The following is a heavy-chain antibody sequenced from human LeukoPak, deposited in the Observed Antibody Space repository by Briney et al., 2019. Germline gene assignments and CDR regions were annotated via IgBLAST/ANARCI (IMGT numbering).Heavy chain of an antibody. CDR3: ARHRGYSGYKDAFDI. J-gene: IGHJ3*02. CDR1: GYSFTNYW. D-gene: IGHD5-12*01. CDR2: IYPGDSDT. V-gene: IGHV5-51*01. Sequence: GESLKISCEGSGYSFTNYWIGWVRQMPGKGLEWMGIIYPGDSDTRYSPSFQGQVTISADKSISTAYLQWSSLKASDTAMYYCARHRGYSGYKDAFDIWGQGTMVTVSS.